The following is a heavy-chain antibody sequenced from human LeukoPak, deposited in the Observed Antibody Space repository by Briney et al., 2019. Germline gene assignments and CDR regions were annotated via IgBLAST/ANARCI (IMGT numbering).Heavy chain of an antibody. CDR1: GRSISSGDYY. J-gene: IGHJ4*02. V-gene: IGHV4-30-4*01. CDR3: AKRGGDGVDY. CDR2: IYYSGST. Sequence: SETLSLTCTVSGRSISSGDYYWSWIRQPPGKGLVWIGYIYYSGSTYYHPSLKSRVTISVDTSKNQFSLKLSSVTAADTAVYYCAKRGGDGVDYWGQGTLVTVSS. D-gene: IGHD3-16*01.